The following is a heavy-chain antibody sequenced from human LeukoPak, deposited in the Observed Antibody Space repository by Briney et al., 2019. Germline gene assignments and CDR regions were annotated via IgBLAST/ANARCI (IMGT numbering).Heavy chain of an antibody. J-gene: IGHJ4*02. D-gene: IGHD5-18*01. CDR3: AKMRLKWIQLWPTDY. Sequence: GGSLRLSCAASGFTFSSYGMHWVRQAPGKGLEWVAVISYDGSNKYYADSVKGRFTISRDNSKNTLYLQMNSLRAEDTAVYYCAKMRLKWIQLWPTDYWGQGTLVTVSS. CDR1: GFTFSSYG. CDR2: ISYDGSNK. V-gene: IGHV3-30*18.